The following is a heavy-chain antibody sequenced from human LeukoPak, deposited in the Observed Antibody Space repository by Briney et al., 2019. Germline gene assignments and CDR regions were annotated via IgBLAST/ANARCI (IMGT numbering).Heavy chain of an antibody. D-gene: IGHD3-22*01. CDR3: ARLPSITMIHENPK. CDR2: VYYSGSP. J-gene: IGHJ4*02. CDR1: GGSFSGYY. Sequence: SETLSLTCAVYGGSFSGYYWSWIRQPPGKGLEWIGSVYYSGSPYYNPSLKSRVIISADTSKNQFSPKLSSVTAADTAVYYCARLPSITMIHENPKWGQGTLVTVSS. V-gene: IGHV4-34*01.